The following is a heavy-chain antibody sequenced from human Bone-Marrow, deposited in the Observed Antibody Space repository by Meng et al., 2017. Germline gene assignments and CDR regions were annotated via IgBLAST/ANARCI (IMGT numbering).Heavy chain of an antibody. J-gene: IGHJ4*02. D-gene: IGHD7-27*01. CDR3: AKDIGALGTVDY. V-gene: IGHV3-30*18. CDR1: GFTFSSYG. Sequence: QVQLVESGGGVVQPGSSLRLPFAASGFTFSSYGMHWVRQAPGKGLEWVAVISYDGSNKYHADSVKGRFTISRDNSKNTLYLQMNRLRAEDTAVYYCAKDIGALGTVDYWGQGTLVTVSS. CDR2: ISYDGSNK.